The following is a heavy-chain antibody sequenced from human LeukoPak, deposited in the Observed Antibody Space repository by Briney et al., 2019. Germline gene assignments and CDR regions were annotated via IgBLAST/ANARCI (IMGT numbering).Heavy chain of an antibody. CDR1: GGSFSGYY. V-gene: IGHV4-59*01. D-gene: IGHD6-19*01. CDR3: TREYSSGWSGTGY. Sequence: SETLSLTCAVYGGSFSGYYWSWIRQPPGKGLEWIGYIDYRGITSYNPSLESRVTISVDTSKNQFSLRLSSMTAADTAVYYCTREYSSGWSGTGYWGQGTLVTVSS. J-gene: IGHJ4*02. CDR2: IDYRGIT.